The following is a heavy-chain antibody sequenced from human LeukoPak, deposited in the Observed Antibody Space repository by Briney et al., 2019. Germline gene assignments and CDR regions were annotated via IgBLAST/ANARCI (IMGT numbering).Heavy chain of an antibody. D-gene: IGHD6-19*01. CDR3: ARDRTSSGWFFDF. V-gene: IGHV3-30-3*01. J-gene: IGHJ4*02. Sequence: GGSLRLSCAASGFTFNTYAMNWVRQAPGKGLEWVAIISYDGSHKYYADSVKGRFTTSRDNSKNTMYLQMSSLRAEDTAVYYCARDRTSSGWFFDFWGQGTLVTVSS. CDR2: ISYDGSHK. CDR1: GFTFNTYA.